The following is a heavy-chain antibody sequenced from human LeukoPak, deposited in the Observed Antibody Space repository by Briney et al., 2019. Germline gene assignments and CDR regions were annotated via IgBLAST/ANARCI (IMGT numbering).Heavy chain of an antibody. V-gene: IGHV1-46*01. D-gene: IGHD6-13*01. Sequence: ASVKVSCTASGYTFTSYYMHWVRQAPGQGLEWMGIINPSGGSTSYAQKFQGRVTMTRDTSTSTVYMELSSLRSEDTAVYYCARTWLRYSSSWYLDYWGQGTLVTVSS. CDR1: GYTFTSYY. J-gene: IGHJ4*02. CDR3: ARTWLRYSSSWYLDY. CDR2: INPSGGST.